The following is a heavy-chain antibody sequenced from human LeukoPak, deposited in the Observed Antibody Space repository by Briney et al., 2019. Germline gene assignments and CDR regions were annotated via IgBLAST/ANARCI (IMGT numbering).Heavy chain of an antibody. Sequence: GGSLRLSCAASGFTFSSYAMSWVRQAPGKGLEWVSAISGSGGSTYYTDSVKGRFTISRDNSKNTLYLQMNSLRAQDTAVYYCAKSTRLPHDDLDIWGQGTMVTVSS. CDR3: AKSTRLPHDDLDI. CDR2: ISGSGGST. V-gene: IGHV3-23*01. CDR1: GFTFSSYA. J-gene: IGHJ3*02. D-gene: IGHD6-25*01.